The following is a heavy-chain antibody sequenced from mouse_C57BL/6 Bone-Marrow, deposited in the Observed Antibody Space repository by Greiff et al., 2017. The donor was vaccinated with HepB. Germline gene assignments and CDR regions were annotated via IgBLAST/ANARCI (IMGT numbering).Heavy chain of an antibody. CDR3: AKSGLGRGGFAY. D-gene: IGHD4-1*01. J-gene: IGHJ3*01. Sequence: VQLVESGPGLVAPSQSLSITCTVSGFSLTSYGVSWVRQPPGKGLEWLGVIWGDGSTNYHSALISRLSICKVNSKSQVFLKLNSRQTDDTATYYCAKSGLGRGGFAYWGQGTLVTVSA. V-gene: IGHV2-3*01. CDR1: GFSLTSYG. CDR2: IWGDGST.